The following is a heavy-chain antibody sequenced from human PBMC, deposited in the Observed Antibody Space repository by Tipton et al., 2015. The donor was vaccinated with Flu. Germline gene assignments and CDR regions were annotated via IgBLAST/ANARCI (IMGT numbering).Heavy chain of an antibody. D-gene: IGHD3-22*01. Sequence: SLRLSCAASGFTFTSYWMHWVRQAPGKGLVWVSRINTDGSRTSYADSVKGRFTISRDNAKNTLYLQMNSLRAEDTAVYFCARDQSYYDSNAYYGFGYWGQGTLVTVSS. CDR3: ARDQSYYDSNAYYGFGY. J-gene: IGHJ4*02. CDR2: INTDGSRT. CDR1: GFTFTSYW. V-gene: IGHV3-74*01.